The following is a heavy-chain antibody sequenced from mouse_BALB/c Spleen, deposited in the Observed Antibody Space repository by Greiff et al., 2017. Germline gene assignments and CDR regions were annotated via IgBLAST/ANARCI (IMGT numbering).Heavy chain of an antibody. J-gene: IGHJ4*01. CDR3: ARGEFFYAMDY. CDR1: GFNIKDTY. Sequence: VQLKESGAELVKPGASVKLSCTASGFNIKDTYMHWVKQRPEQGLEWIGRIDPANGNTKYDPKFQGKATITADTSSNTAYLQLSSLTSEDTAVYYCARGEFFYAMDYWGQGTSVTVSS. CDR2: IDPANGNT. V-gene: IGHV14-3*02.